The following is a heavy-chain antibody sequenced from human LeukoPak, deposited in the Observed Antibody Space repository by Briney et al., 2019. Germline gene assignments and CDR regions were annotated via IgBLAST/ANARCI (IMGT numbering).Heavy chain of an antibody. CDR2: ISSSSSYI. CDR3: DRVRSNDLWSSYSDAFDI. V-gene: IGHV3-21*01. J-gene: IGHJ3*02. D-gene: IGHD3-3*01. Sequence: GGSLRLSCAAYGFTFSSYSMNWVRQAPGKGLEWVSSISSSSSYIYYADSVKGRFTISSDNAKKSLYMRMTSLRAEETAVYYCDRVRSNDLWSSYSDAFDIWGQGTMVTVSS. CDR1: GFTFSSYS.